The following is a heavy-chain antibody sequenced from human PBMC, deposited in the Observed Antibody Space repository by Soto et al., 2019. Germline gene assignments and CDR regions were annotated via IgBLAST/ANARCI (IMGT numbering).Heavy chain of an antibody. CDR2: IYHSGST. V-gene: IGHV4-30-2*01. Sequence: SETLSLTCAVSGGSISSGGYSWSWLRQPPGKGLEWIGYIYHSGSTYYNPSLKSRVTISVDRSKNQFSLKLSSVTAADTAVYYCANSHAGAHITAAVHWGQGTLVTVSS. CDR3: ANSHAGAHITAAVH. D-gene: IGHD6-13*01. CDR1: GGSISSGGYS. J-gene: IGHJ4*02.